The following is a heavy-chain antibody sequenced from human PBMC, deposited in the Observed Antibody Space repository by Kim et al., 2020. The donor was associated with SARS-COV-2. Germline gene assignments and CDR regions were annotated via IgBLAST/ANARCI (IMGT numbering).Heavy chain of an antibody. CDR3: ARVVTMVRGLDP. J-gene: IGHJ5*02. D-gene: IGHD3-10*01. Sequence: KYSQKFQGRVTITRDTSASTAYMELSSLRSEDTAVYYCARVVTMVRGLDPWGQGTLVTVSS. V-gene: IGHV1-3*01.